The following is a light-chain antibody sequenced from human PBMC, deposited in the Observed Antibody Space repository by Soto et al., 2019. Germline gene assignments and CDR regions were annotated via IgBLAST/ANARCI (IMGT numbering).Light chain of an antibody. Sequence: DIQMTQSPSTLSASVGDRVTITCRASQSISDWLAWYQQHPGKAPKLLIYRASRLENGVPSRFSGSGSGTEFTLTISSLQPYDFATYFCQQYNGPWTFGQGTKVEIK. J-gene: IGKJ1*01. CDR1: QSISDW. CDR2: RAS. CDR3: QQYNGPWT. V-gene: IGKV1-5*03.